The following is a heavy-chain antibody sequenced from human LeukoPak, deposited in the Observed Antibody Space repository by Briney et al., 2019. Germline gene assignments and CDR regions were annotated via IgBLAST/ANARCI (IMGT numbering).Heavy chain of an antibody. J-gene: IGHJ4*02. CDR1: GYSNSSAYY. CDR3: ARGSGAHFDY. CDR2: IYHSGST. Sequence: PSETLSLTCTVSGYSNSSAYYWGWIRQPPGKGLEWIGSIYHSGSTYYNPSLKSRVTMSVDTSKTQFSLKLISVTAADTAVYYCARGSGAHFDYWGQGTLVTVSS. V-gene: IGHV4-38-2*02.